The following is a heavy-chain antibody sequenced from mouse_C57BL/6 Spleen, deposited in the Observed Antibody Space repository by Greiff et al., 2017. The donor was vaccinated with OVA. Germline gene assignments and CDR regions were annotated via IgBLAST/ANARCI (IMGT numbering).Heavy chain of an antibody. Sequence: QVQLKESGPELVKPGASVKISCKASGYAFSSSWMNWVKQRPGKGLEWIGRIYPGDGDTNYNGKFKGKATLTADKSSSTAYMQLSSLTSEDSAVDFCAREGDGSSFLDDWGQGTTLTVSS. V-gene: IGHV1-82*01. D-gene: IGHD1-1*01. CDR2: IYPGDGDT. J-gene: IGHJ2*01. CDR1: GYAFSSSW. CDR3: AREGDGSSFLDD.